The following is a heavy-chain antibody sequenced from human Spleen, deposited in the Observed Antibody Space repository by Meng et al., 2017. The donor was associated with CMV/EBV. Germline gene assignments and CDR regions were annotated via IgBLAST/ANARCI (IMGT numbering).Heavy chain of an antibody. D-gene: IGHD2-15*01. CDR1: GYPFSIYG. CDR2: IIPTLGRE. Sequence: SVKVSCKASGYPFSIYGFSWVRQAPGQGLEWMGRIIPTLGREKYAQKFQGRVTITADKSTSTAYMELSSLRSEDTAVYYCATDRCSGGSCYYNYYAMDVWGQGTTVTVSS. CDR3: ATDRCSGGSCYYNYYAMDV. J-gene: IGHJ6*02. V-gene: IGHV1-69*04.